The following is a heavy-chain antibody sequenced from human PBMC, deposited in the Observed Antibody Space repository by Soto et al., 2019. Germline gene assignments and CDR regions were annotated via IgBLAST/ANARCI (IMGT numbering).Heavy chain of an antibody. D-gene: IGHD6-25*01. CDR2: INPSGGST. J-gene: IGHJ5*02. CDR1: GYTFTSYY. Sequence: ASVKVSCKASGYTFTSYYMHWVRQAPGQGLEWMGIINPSGGSTIYAQKFQGRVTMTEDTSTDTAYMELSSLRSEDTAVYYCATAQGYSSAPFDPWGQGTLVTVSS. CDR3: ATAQGYSSAPFDP. V-gene: IGHV1-46*01.